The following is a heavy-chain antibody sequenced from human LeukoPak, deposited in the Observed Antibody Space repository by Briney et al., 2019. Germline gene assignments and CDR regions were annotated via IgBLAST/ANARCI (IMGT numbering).Heavy chain of an antibody. CDR2: ISSSGSTI. D-gene: IGHD3-22*01. J-gene: IGHJ4*02. CDR1: GFTFSSYE. CDR3: ARDGPINAYYYDSSGYPSDY. V-gene: IGHV3-48*03. Sequence: GGSLRLSCAASGFTFSSYEMNWVRQAPGKGLEWVSYISSSGSTIYYADSVKGRFTISRDNAKNSLYLQMNSLRAEDTAVYYCARDGPINAYYYDSSGYPSDYWGQGTLVTVSS.